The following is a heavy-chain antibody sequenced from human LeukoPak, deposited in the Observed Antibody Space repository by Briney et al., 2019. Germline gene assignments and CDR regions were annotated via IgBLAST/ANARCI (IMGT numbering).Heavy chain of an antibody. Sequence: ASVKVSCKASGYTFTSYDINWVRQATGQGLEWMGWMNPNSGNTGYAQKFQGRVTMTRNTSISTAYMELSSLRSEDTAVYYCARAKEKWEEFDYWGQGTLVTASS. CDR1: GYTFTSYD. J-gene: IGHJ4*02. CDR3: ARAKEKWEEFDY. V-gene: IGHV1-8*01. D-gene: IGHD1-26*01. CDR2: MNPNSGNT.